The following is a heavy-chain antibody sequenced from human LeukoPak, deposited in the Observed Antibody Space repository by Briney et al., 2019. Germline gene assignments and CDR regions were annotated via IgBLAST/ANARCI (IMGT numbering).Heavy chain of an antibody. D-gene: IGHD6-13*01. Sequence: GGSLRLSCAASGFTFSSSWMHWVRHAPEKGLVWVSRINSDGSSTSYADSVKGRFTISRDNAKNTLYLQMNSLRAEDTAVYYCALGHSSFDYWGRGTLVTVSS. CDR1: GFTFSSSW. V-gene: IGHV3-74*01. CDR2: INSDGSST. J-gene: IGHJ4*02. CDR3: ALGHSSFDY.